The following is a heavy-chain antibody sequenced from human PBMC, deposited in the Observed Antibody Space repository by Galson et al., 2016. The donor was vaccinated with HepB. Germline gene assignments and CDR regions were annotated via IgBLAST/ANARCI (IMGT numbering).Heavy chain of an antibody. CDR2: ISYEGNNK. D-gene: IGHD2-2*01. CDR3: AKKIHQLLLRRNWYDGTDV. Sequence: SLRLSCAASGFMLSDYGMHWVRQAPGKGLEWVAIISYEGNNKYYADSVKGRFTISRDNSKNTLYLQMNSLRDEDTAVYYCAKKIHQLLLRRNWYDGTDVWGQGTMVTVSS. CDR1: GFMLSDYG. J-gene: IGHJ6*02. V-gene: IGHV3-30*18.